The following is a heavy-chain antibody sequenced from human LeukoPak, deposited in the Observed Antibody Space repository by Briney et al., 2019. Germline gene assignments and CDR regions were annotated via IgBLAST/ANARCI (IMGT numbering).Heavy chain of an antibody. V-gene: IGHV3-30-3*01. CDR1: GFLFNTYA. Sequence: GRSLRLPCAASGFLFNTYAMHWVRQAPGKGLEWVAVISYDGSNESYAGSVKGRFTISRDNSKNTLYLQMISLGADDTAVYYCARDDYGMDVWGLGTAVTVSS. J-gene: IGHJ6*02. CDR3: ARDDYGMDV. CDR2: ISYDGSNE.